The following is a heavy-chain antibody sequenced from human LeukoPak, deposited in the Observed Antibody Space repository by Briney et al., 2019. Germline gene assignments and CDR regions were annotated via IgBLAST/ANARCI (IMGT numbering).Heavy chain of an antibody. V-gene: IGHV3-21*01. J-gene: IGHJ4*02. CDR2: ISSSSSYI. Sequence: GGSLRLSCAASGFTFSSYSMNWVRQAPGKGLEWVSSISSSSSYIYYADSVKGRFTISRDNAKDSLYLQMSSLRAEDTAVYYCARAIRYFDWLLSFYFDYWGQGTLVTVSS. D-gene: IGHD3-9*01. CDR3: ARAIRYFDWLLSFYFDY. CDR1: GFTFSSYS.